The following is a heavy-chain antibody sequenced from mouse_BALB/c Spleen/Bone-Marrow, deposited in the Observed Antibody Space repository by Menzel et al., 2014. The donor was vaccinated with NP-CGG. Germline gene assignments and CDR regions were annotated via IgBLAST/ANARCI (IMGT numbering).Heavy chain of an antibody. V-gene: IGHV5-9-4*01. CDR3: VRAYGSSYAMDY. CDR2: ISSGGNYT. D-gene: IGHD1-1*01. Sequence: DVHLVESGGGLVKPGGPLKLSCAASGFTFSSYAMSWVRQSPEKRLEWVAEISSGGNYTYYPDTVTGRFTISRDNAKNILYLEMSSLRSDDTAMYYCVRAYGSSYAMDYWGQGTSVTVSS. CDR1: GFTFSSYA. J-gene: IGHJ4*01.